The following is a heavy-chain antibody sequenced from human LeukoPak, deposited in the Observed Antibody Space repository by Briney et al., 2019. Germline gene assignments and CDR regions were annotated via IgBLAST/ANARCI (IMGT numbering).Heavy chain of an antibody. V-gene: IGHV3-7*01. J-gene: IGHJ4*02. CDR1: GFTFSSYW. Sequence: PGGSLRLSCAASGFTFSSYWMSWARQAPGEGLEWVANIKQDGSEKYYVDSVKGRFTISRDNAKNSLYLQMNSLRAEDTAVYYCARENGIVGATTVSGSPDYWGQGTLVTVSS. CDR2: IKQDGSEK. CDR3: ARENGIVGATTVSGSPDY. D-gene: IGHD1-26*01.